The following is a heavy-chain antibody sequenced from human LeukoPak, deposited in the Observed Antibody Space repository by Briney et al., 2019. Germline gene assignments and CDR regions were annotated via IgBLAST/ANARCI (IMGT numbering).Heavy chain of an antibody. CDR1: GFTFSSYA. CDR2: ISGSGGST. J-gene: IGHJ3*02. CDR3: AKDRYGDYADDAFDI. Sequence: GGSLRLSCAASGFTFSSYAMSWVRQAPGKGLEWVSAISGSGGSTYNADSVKGRFTISRDNSKNTLFLQMNSLRAEDTAVYNCAKDRYGDYADDAFDIWGQGTMVTVSS. V-gene: IGHV3-23*01. D-gene: IGHD4-17*01.